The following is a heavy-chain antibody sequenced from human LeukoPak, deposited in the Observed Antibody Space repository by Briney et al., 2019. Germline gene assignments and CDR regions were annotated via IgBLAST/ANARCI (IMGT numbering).Heavy chain of an antibody. CDR2: IYTSGGT. V-gene: IGHV4-61*02. Sequence: SETLSLTCTVSGGSISSGSYYWSWIRQPAGKGLEGIGRIYTSGGTNYNPSLKSRVTISVDTSKNQFSLKLSSVTAADTAVYYCARDLSPLLFGVVISQGGFDPWGQGTLVTVSS. CDR1: GGSISSGSYY. CDR3: ARDLSPLLFGVVISQGGFDP. J-gene: IGHJ5*02. D-gene: IGHD3-3*01.